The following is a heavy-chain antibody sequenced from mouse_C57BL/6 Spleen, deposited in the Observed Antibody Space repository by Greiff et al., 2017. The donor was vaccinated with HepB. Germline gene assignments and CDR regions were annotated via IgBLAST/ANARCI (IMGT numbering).Heavy chain of an antibody. Sequence: SGPELVKPGASVKISCKASGYAFSSSWMNWVKQRPGKGLEWIGRIYPGDGDTNYNGKFKGKATLTADKSSSTAYMQLSSLTSEDSAVYFCARWMGLPYYYAMDYWGQGTSVTVSS. CDR3: ARWMGLPYYYAMDY. V-gene: IGHV1-82*01. CDR2: IYPGDGDT. D-gene: IGHD2-4*01. J-gene: IGHJ4*01. CDR1: GYAFSSSW.